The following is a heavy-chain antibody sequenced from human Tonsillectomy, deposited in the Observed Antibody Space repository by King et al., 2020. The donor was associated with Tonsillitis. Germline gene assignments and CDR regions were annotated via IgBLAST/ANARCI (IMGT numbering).Heavy chain of an antibody. CDR3: APLYYYGSGSPGARL. V-gene: IGHV3-23*04. D-gene: IGHD3-10*01. J-gene: IGHJ4*02. CDR2: ISGSGAST. CDR1: GFTFSSYG. Sequence: DVQLVESGGGLVQPGGSLRLSCAASGFTFSSYGMSWVRQAPGKGLEWVSGISGSGASTYYADSVKGRFTISRDNFKNTLYVQMNSLRADDTAVYYCAPLYYYGSGSPGARLWGQGTLVTVSS.